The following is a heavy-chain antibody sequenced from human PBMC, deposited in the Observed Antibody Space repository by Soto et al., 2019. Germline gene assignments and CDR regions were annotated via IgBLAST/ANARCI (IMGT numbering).Heavy chain of an antibody. D-gene: IGHD6-19*01. V-gene: IGHV4-39*01. Sequence: QLQLQESGPGLVKPSETLSLTCTVSSDSISSSSYYWGWIRQPPGGGLEWIGIIYYSGSTYYNPSLKSRVTISVDTSKNQFSLKLSSVTAADTAVYYWARRGYSSGSFDYWGQGSLVTVSS. CDR1: SDSISSSSYY. CDR3: ARRGYSSGSFDY. CDR2: IYYSGST. J-gene: IGHJ4*02.